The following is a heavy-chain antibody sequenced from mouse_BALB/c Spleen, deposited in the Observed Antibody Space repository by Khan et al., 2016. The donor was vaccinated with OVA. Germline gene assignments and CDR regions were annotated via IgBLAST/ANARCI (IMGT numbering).Heavy chain of an antibody. J-gene: IGHJ3*01. CDR2: ISNRGSTT. CDR3: AREGDDGGLAY. Sequence: EVELVESGGGLVQPGGSLKLSCATSGFNFSDYYMYWVRQTPEKRLEWVAYISNRGSTTYYPDTVRGRFTISRDKAKTTLYLQMSRLKSEDTAMYYCAREGDDGGLAYWGQGTLVTVSA. CDR1: GFNFSDYY. V-gene: IGHV5-12*02. D-gene: IGHD2-3*01.